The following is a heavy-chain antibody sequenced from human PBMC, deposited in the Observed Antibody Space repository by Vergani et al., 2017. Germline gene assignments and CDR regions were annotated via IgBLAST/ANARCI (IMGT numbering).Heavy chain of an antibody. CDR2: LTGGGGST. CDR1: GFTYSTYS. J-gene: IGHJ4*02. D-gene: IGHD1-26*01. V-gene: IGHV3-23*01. Sequence: EVQLLESGGSLKQPGGSVRLSCAASGFTYSTYSMHGVRQAPGKGMEWVSALTGGGGSTYYADSFKGRFIISRDNSRETLYLQMNSLRPEDTATYYCVKDAGSYENFFDSWRQGTLVTVSS. CDR3: VKDAGSYENFFDS.